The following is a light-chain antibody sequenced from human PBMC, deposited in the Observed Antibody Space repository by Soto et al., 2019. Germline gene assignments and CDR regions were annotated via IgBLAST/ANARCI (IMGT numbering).Light chain of an antibody. V-gene: IGKV1-33*01. J-gene: IGKJ5*01. CDR2: DAS. CDR3: QQYSHLIT. Sequence: DIQMTQSPSSLSASVGDRVTITCQASQDISNYLNWYQQTLGKAPKLLIYDASNLETGVPSRLSGSGSGTDFTITIRSLQPEDTATYYCQQYSHLITFGQGTRLEI. CDR1: QDISNY.